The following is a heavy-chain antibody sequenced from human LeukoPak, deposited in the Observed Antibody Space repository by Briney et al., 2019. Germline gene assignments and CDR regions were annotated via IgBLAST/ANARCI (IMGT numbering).Heavy chain of an antibody. J-gene: IGHJ5*02. V-gene: IGHV4-4*07. CDR1: GGSLSNYY. Sequence: PSETLSLTCTVSGGSLSNYYWNWIRQPAGKGLEWIGRIYTNGNTNYNPSLKSRVTMSVDTFNNQFSLKVTSVTAADTAVYYCARCPVGGRDSSGRRWFDPWGQGTLVTVSS. CDR3: ARCPVGGRDSSGRRWFDP. D-gene: IGHD3-22*01. CDR2: IYTNGNT.